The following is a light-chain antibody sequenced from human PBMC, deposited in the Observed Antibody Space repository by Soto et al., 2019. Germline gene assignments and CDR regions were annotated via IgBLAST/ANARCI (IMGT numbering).Light chain of an antibody. CDR1: QSVSSN. CDR3: HHYGGSPIT. CDR2: GAS. Sequence: VFTQSPATLSVSRGERAALYCRASQSVSSNLAWYQQKPGQAPRLLIYGASTRATGIPDRFSGSGSGTDFTLTIRCLEPEDFAVYYCHHYGGSPITFAEGTRLEIK. J-gene: IGKJ5*01. V-gene: IGKV3-20*01.